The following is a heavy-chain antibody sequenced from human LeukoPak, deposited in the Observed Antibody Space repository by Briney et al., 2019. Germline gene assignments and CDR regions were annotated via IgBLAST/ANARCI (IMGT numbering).Heavy chain of an antibody. D-gene: IGHD2-15*01. CDR1: GGSISSSNW. CDR3: ARPGYGISSERGRGSEGAFDI. J-gene: IGHJ3*02. Sequence: SETLSLTCAVSGGSISSSNWWSWVRQPPGKGLEWIGEIYHSGSTNYNPSLKSRVTISVDTSKNQFSLRLSSVTAADTAVYYCARPGYGISSERGRGSEGAFDIWGQGTMVTVSS. V-gene: IGHV4-4*02. CDR2: IYHSGST.